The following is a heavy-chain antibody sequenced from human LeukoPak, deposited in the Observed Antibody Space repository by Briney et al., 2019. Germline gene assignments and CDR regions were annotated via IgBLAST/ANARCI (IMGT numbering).Heavy chain of an antibody. D-gene: IGHD3-22*01. CDR3: ARDTYYYETSGYSSDDAFDI. J-gene: IGHJ3*02. CDR2: FFDSGDT. Sequence: PSETLSLTCTVSVGSLRSYYWSWIRQPPGRGLGWFGYFFDSGDTNYSPSLKSRVTISIDTSKNQFSLKLSSVTAADTAVYYCARDTYYYETSGYSSDDAFDIWGQGTMVTVSS. V-gene: IGHV4-59*01. CDR1: VGSLRSYY.